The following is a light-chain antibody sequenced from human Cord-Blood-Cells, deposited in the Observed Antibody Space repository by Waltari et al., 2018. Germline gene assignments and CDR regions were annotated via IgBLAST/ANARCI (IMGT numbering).Light chain of an antibody. Sequence: DIQLTQSPSFLSASVGDRVTITCRASQGISRYLAWYQQKPGKAPQLLIYAASNWQSGVPSRFSGSGSGTEFTFTISSLQPEDFATYYCQPLNSYPIFTFGPGSKVDIK. CDR3: QPLNSYPIFT. CDR1: QGISRY. CDR2: AAS. J-gene: IGKJ3*01. V-gene: IGKV1-9*01.